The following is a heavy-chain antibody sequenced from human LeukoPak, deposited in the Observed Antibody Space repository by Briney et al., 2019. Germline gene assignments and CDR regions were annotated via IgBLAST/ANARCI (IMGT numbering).Heavy chain of an antibody. V-gene: IGHV3-74*01. CDR2: INIDGSSG. CDR1: GFTFRSYW. Sequence: SGGSLRLSSAASGFTFRSYWMHWVRQAPGKGLVWVSRINIDGSSGSYADSVEGRFTISRDNAKNTVYLQMNSLRAEDTAVYYCTREVSGSLYFDYWGQGTLVTVSS. D-gene: IGHD1-26*01. J-gene: IGHJ4*02. CDR3: TREVSGSLYFDY.